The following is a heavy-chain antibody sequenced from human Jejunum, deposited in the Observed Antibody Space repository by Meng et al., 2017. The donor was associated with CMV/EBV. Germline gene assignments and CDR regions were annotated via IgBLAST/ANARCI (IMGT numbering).Heavy chain of an antibody. CDR3: ASEMVKSLSYGLGFDY. CDR2: IYITGTT. V-gene: IGHV4-61*02. D-gene: IGHD3-16*01. CDR1: DSITSCNSY. J-gene: IGHJ4*02. Sequence: DSITSCNSYWSWIRQPAGKGLEWIGRIYITGTTNYNPSLESRVTISVDTSKNQFSLNLRSVSAADTAVYFCASEMVKSLSYGLGFDYWGQGTLVTVSS.